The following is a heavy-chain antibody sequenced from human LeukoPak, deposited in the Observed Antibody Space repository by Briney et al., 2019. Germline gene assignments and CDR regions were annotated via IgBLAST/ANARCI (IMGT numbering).Heavy chain of an antibody. CDR2: IYTSGST. CDR1: GGSISIYY. Sequence: SETLSLTCTVSGGSISIYYWSWIRQPAGKGLEWIGRIYTSGSTNYNPSLKSRVTMSVDTSKNQFSLKLSSVTAADTAVYYCARGGSLPNAFDIWGQGTMVTVSS. V-gene: IGHV4-4*07. D-gene: IGHD1-26*01. CDR3: ARGGSLPNAFDI. J-gene: IGHJ3*02.